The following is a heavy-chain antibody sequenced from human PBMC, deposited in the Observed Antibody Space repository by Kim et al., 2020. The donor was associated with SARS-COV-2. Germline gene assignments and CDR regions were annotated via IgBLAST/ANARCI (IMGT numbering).Heavy chain of an antibody. CDR3: GRQTLRSLWF. CDR2: MSNSGTT. J-gene: IGHJ5*01. V-gene: IGHV4-39*01. Sequence: SETLSLTCAVSGASIDSSDSYWGWIRQPPGKGLEWIGSMSNSGTTYYNPSLKSRVTTSADTARNQFPLKMTSATAADTALYYCGRQTLRSLWF. CDR1: GASIDSSDSY. D-gene: IGHD2-15*01.